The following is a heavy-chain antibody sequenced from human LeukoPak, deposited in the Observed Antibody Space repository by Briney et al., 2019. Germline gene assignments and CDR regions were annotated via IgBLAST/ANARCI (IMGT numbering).Heavy chain of an antibody. CDR2: IYSSGST. V-gene: IGHV4-61*02. CDR3: ARHYGSGLDWFDP. CDR1: GGSISSGSCY. J-gene: IGHJ5*02. Sequence: SETLSLTCTVSGGSISSGSCYWSWIRQPAGKGLERIGRIYSSGSTNYNPSLKSRVTISVDTSKNQFSLKLSSVTAADTAVYYCARHYGSGLDWFDPWGQGTLVTVSS. D-gene: IGHD3-10*01.